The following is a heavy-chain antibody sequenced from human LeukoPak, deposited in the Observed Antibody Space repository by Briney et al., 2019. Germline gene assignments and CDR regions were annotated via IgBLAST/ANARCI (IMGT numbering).Heavy chain of an antibody. Sequence: ASVKVSCKTAGFTFTGYYMHWVRQAPGQGLEWMGMINPNGGHTDYAQNFQGRVTMTRDMSTSTVYMELSSLRSEDTAVFYCARSKDNRGYDVWHLDYWGQGTLVTVSS. CDR1: GFTFTGYY. J-gene: IGHJ4*02. CDR3: ARSKDNRGYDVWHLDY. V-gene: IGHV1-46*01. CDR2: INPNGGHT. D-gene: IGHD3-16*01.